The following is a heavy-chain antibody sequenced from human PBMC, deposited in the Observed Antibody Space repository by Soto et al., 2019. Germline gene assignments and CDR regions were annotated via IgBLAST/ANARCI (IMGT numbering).Heavy chain of an antibody. CDR3: AARLIVGATPYYFEY. Sequence: PSETLSLTCTISGDSISISSYYWAWIRQPPGKGLEWIGSMYYSGSTYNNPSLKSRVTMSVDTPKKQFSLILSSVTAADTAVYYCAARLIVGATPYYFEYWDEGNLVTVSS. CDR1: GDSISISSYY. V-gene: IGHV4-39*01. CDR2: MYYSGST. D-gene: IGHD1-26*01. J-gene: IGHJ4*01.